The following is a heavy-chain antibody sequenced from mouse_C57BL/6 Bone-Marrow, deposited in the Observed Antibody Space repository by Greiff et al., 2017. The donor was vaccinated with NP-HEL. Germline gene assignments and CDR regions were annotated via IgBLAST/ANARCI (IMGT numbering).Heavy chain of an antibody. CDR3: ARIGGLDY. CDR2: INPNNGGT. J-gene: IGHJ2*01. V-gene: IGHV1-22*01. D-gene: IGHD3-1*01. CDR1: GYSFTDYN. Sequence: EVKLMESGPELVKPGASVKISCKASGYSFTDYNMNWVKQSNGKSLEWIGVINPNNGGTSYNQKFKGKATLTVNKSSSTAYMELRSLTSEDSAVYYCARIGGLDYWGQGTTLTVSS.